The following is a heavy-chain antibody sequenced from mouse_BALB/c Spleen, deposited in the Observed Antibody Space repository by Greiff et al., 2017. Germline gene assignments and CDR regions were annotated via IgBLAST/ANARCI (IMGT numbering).Heavy chain of an antibody. Sequence: EVQGVESGAELVRPGALVKLSCKASGFNIKDYYMHWVKQRPEQGLEWIGWIDPENGNTIYDPKFQGKASITADTSSNTAYLQLSSLTSEDTAVYYCAHYGSSHWYFDVWGAGTTVTVSS. CDR1: GFNIKDYY. D-gene: IGHD1-1*01. V-gene: IGHV14-1*02. J-gene: IGHJ1*01. CDR3: AHYGSSHWYFDV. CDR2: IDPENGNT.